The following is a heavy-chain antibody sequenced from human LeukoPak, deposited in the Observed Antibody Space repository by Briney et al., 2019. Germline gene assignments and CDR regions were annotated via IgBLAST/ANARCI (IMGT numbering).Heavy chain of an antibody. CDR1: GGSFSGYY. CDR3: ARVHSYGGNDY. CDR2: INHSGST. D-gene: IGHD5-18*01. V-gene: IGHV4-34*01. J-gene: IGHJ4*02. Sequence: SETLSLTCAVYGGSFSGYYWSWIRQPPGKGLEWIGEINHSGSTNYNPSLKSRVTISVDTSKNQFSLKLSSVTAADTAVYYCARVHSYGGNDYWGRGTLVTVSS.